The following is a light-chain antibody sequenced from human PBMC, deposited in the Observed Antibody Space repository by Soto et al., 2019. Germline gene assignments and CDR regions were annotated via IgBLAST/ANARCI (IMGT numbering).Light chain of an antibody. V-gene: IGKV1-39*01. Sequence: DIQMTQSPSSLSASVGDRVTISCRASQRISTYVNWYEQKPGQAPKLLIYAASSLQSGVPSRFSGSGSGTDFTLTISSLQPEDFATYFCQQTFSSLFTFGQGTKLEIK. J-gene: IGKJ2*01. CDR3: QQTFSSLFT. CDR2: AAS. CDR1: QRISTY.